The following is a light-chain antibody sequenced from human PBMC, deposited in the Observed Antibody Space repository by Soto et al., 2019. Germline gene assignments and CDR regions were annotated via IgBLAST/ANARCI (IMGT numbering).Light chain of an antibody. CDR3: CSFAGGATFV. CDR1: SNDVGGYNL. V-gene: IGLV2-23*03. J-gene: IGLJ2*01. CDR2: EGN. Sequence: QSALTQPASVSGSPGQSITISCSGSSNDVGGYNLVSWYQHHPGKAPKLIIYEGNKRPSGVSDRFSGSRSGNTASLTISPLQAEDEADYSCCSFAGGATFVFGGGTKVTVL.